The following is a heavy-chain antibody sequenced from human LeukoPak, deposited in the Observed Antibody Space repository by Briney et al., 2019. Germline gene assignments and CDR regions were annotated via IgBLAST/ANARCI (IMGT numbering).Heavy chain of an antibody. Sequence: GRSLRLSCAASVLTFSNYGMHWVRQAPGKGLEWVAVISDDGSNKYYADSVKGRFTISRDNSKNTLYLQMNSLRAEDTAVYYCVKEDSSGYYYYYYGMDVWGQGTTVTVSS. V-gene: IGHV3-30*18. J-gene: IGHJ6*02. D-gene: IGHD3-22*01. CDR2: ISDDGSNK. CDR3: VKEDSSGYYYYYYGMDV. CDR1: VLTFSNYG.